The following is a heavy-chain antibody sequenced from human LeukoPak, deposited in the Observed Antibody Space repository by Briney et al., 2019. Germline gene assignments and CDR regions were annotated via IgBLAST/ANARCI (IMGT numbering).Heavy chain of an antibody. CDR2: IKSKTDGGTT. V-gene: IGHV3-15*01. CDR1: GFTFSNAW. D-gene: IGHD3-3*01. Sequence: KTGGSLRLSCAASGFTFSNAWMSWVRQAPGKGLEWVGRIKSKTDGGTTDYAAPVKGRFTISRDDSKNTLYLQMNSLKTEDTAVYYCTTATYYDFWSYFDYWGQGTLVTVSS. J-gene: IGHJ4*02. CDR3: TTATYYDFWSYFDY.